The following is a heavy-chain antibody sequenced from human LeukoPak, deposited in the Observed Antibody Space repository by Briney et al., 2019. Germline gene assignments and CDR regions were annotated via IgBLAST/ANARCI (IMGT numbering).Heavy chain of an antibody. Sequence: SQTLSLTCTVSGGSISSGGYFWSWIRQHPGKGLEWIGYIYNSGSAYYNPSLKSRVIISGDTSKNQFSLKLSSVTAADTAVYYCARHGTISSESYFDYWGQGALVTVSS. D-gene: IGHD1-14*01. J-gene: IGHJ4*02. CDR3: ARHGTISSESYFDY. CDR2: IYNSGSA. V-gene: IGHV4-31*03. CDR1: GGSISSGGYF.